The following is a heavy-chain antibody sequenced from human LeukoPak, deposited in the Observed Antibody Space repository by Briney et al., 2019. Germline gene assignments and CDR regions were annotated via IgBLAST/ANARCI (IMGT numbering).Heavy chain of an antibody. CDR3: ARSPHILTGENFDF. CDR1: GYTFTGYY. CDR2: INVNSGGT. Sequence: ASVKVSCKASGYTFTGYYMHWVRQAPGQGLEWMGWINVNSGGTNYAQKFYARVTMTRDTSISTAYMELSGLRSDDTAVFYCARSPHILTGENFDFWGQGTLVTVSS. D-gene: IGHD3-9*01. J-gene: IGHJ4*02. V-gene: IGHV1-2*02.